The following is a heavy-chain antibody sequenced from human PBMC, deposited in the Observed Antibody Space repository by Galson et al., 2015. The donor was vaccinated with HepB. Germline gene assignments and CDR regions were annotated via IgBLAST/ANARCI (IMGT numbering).Heavy chain of an antibody. Sequence: SVKVSCKASGGTFSSYAISWVRQAPGQGLEWMGGIIPIFGTANYAQKFQGRVTITADESTSTAYMELSSLRSEDTAVYYCARDALRRCSSTSCYTYYYYYMDVWGKGTTVTVSS. V-gene: IGHV1-69*13. CDR1: GGTFSSYA. CDR3: ARDALRRCSSTSCYTYYYYYMDV. CDR2: IIPIFGTA. D-gene: IGHD2-2*02. J-gene: IGHJ6*03.